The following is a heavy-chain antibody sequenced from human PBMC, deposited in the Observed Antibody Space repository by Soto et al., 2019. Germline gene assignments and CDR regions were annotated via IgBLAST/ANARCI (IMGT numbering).Heavy chain of an antibody. CDR1: GYSFTSYW. D-gene: IGHD5-18*01. V-gene: IGHV5-51*01. CDR3: ARRGYSYGSEGFVMDV. J-gene: IGHJ6*04. Sequence: RESLKISCKGSGYSFTSYWIGWVRQMPGKGLEWMGIIYPGDSDTRYSPSFQGQVTISADKSISTAYLQWSSLKASDTAMYYCARRGYSYGSEGFVMDVWGKGTTVTVSS. CDR2: IYPGDSDT.